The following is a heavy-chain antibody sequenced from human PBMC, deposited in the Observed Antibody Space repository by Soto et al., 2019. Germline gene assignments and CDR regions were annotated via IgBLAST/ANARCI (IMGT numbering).Heavy chain of an antibody. CDR3: ARTAVRGYSSGWYNWFDP. Sequence: SVKVSCKASGCTFSSYAISWVRQAPGQGLEWMGGIIPIFGTANYAQKFQGRVTITADESTSTAYMELSSLRSEDTAVYYCARTAVRGYSSGWYNWFDPWGQGTLVTVSS. CDR1: GCTFSSYA. J-gene: IGHJ5*02. V-gene: IGHV1-69*13. D-gene: IGHD6-19*01. CDR2: IIPIFGTA.